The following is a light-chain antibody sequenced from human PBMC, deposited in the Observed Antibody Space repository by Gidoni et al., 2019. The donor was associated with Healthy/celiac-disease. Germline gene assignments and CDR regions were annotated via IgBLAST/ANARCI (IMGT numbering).Light chain of an antibody. CDR2: ATS. J-gene: IGKJ5*01. CDR3: YRYAKSIT. Sequence: VLPQPPGTLSLSPGDRATLPCRASQSVSRNFFAWFQHRRGQPPRLLIHATSRRDTGIPDRFSGSGSETDFTLTISSLESEDSAVYYCYRYAKSITFGQGTRLEIK. V-gene: IGKV3-20*01. CDR1: QSVSRNF.